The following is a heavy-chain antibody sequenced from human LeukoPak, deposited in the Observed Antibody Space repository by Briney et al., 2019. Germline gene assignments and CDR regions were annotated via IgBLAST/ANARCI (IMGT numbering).Heavy chain of an antibody. CDR3: ARARRGYSYEPFDY. Sequence: KPSETLSLTCAVSGYSISSGYYWGWIRQTPGRGLEWIGSIYHSRSTYYNPSLKSRVTISVDTSKNQFSLRLSSVTAADTAVYYCARARRGYSYEPFDYWGQGTLVTVSS. D-gene: IGHD5-18*01. CDR1: GYSISSGYY. V-gene: IGHV4-38-2*01. J-gene: IGHJ4*02. CDR2: IYHSRST.